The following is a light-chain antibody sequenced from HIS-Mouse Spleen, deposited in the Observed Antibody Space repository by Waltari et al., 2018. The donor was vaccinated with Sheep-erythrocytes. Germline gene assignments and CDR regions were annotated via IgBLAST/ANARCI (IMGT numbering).Light chain of an antibody. CDR1: SSDGGGYNY. Sequence: QSALTQPRSVSGSPGQSVTIPCTGTSSDGGGYNYVSGYQQHPGKAPKLMIYDVSKRPSVVPDRFSGSKSGNTASLTISGLQAEDEADYYCCSYAGSSTPWVFGGGTKLTVL. J-gene: IGLJ3*02. V-gene: IGLV2-11*01. CDR2: DVS. CDR3: CSYAGSSTPWV.